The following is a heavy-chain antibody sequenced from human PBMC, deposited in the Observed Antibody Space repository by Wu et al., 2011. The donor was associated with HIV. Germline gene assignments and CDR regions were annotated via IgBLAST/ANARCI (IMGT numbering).Heavy chain of an antibody. D-gene: IGHD3-16*01. CDR3: ARPGPIGAYNWFDP. CDR2: IYPGDSDT. Sequence: VQLVQSGAEVKKPGESLKISCKGSGYSFTNYGIGWVRQMPGKGLEWTGIIYPGDSDTKYSPSFQGQVTFSADKSISTAYLQWHSLKASDTAMYYCARPGPIGAYNWFDPWGQGTLVTVSS. CDR1: GYSFTNYG. V-gene: IGHV5-51*03. J-gene: IGHJ5*02.